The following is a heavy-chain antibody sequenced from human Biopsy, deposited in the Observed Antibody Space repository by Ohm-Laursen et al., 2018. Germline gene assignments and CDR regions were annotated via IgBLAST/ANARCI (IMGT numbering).Heavy chain of an antibody. CDR3: ARGSNEYGGLYFPH. D-gene: IGHD4-23*01. CDR1: GGSFTGHY. CDR2: ISHTGYT. J-gene: IGHJ1*01. Sequence: TLSLTWAVSGGSFTGHYWTWIRQPPGKGLEWIGHISHTGYTSYKSSLKSRVTISLDTSRKHFSLRLTSLAAAGTAVYYCARGSNEYGGLYFPHWGQGTPVTVSS. V-gene: IGHV4-59*11.